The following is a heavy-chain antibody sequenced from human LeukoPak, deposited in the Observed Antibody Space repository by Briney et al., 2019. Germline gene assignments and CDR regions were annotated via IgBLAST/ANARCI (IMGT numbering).Heavy chain of an antibody. D-gene: IGHD1-1*01. CDR2: IYYSGST. J-gene: IGHJ5*02. CDR1: GGSISSGGYY. CDR3: ARGRTNLTWFDP. V-gene: IGHV4-31*03. Sequence: SETLSLTCTVSGGSISSGGYYWSWIRQHPGKGLEWIGYIYYSGSTYYNPSLKSRVTTSVDTSKNHSSLKLTAVTAADTAVYYCARGRTNLTWFDPWGQGTLVTVSS.